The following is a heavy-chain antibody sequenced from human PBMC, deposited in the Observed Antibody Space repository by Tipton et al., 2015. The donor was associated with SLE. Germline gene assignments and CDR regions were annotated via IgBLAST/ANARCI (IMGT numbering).Heavy chain of an antibody. V-gene: IGHV1-46*02. D-gene: IGHD2-2*01. CDR3: VRDLASESSF. CDR2: INPSGDRT. CDR1: GFMFNSYY. Sequence: QVQLVQSGAEVKNPGASVKVSCKASGFMFNSYYMHWVRQVPGQGLEWMGIINPSGDRTTYAQALKGRLSMTRDSSTSTAYMELTRLTSDDTGVYYCVRDLASESSFWGQGTLVTVSS. J-gene: IGHJ4*02.